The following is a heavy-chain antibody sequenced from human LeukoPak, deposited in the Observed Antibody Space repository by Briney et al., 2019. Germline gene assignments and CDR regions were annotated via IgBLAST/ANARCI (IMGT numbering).Heavy chain of an antibody. V-gene: IGHV3-23*01. J-gene: IGHJ4*02. CDR2: VGSGGST. CDR1: GFTFSNYA. CDR3: AKGGIGENGLDY. Sequence: GGSLRLSCAASGFTFSNYAMTWVRQAPGKGLEWVSSVGSGGSTYHADSVKGQFTISRDNSKNTVYLQMNRLRAEDTAVYYCAKGGIGENGLDYWGQGTLVTVSS. D-gene: IGHD6-13*01.